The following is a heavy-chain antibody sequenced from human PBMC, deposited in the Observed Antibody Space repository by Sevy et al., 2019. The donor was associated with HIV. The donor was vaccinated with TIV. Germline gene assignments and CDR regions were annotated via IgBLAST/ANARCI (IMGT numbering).Heavy chain of an antibody. V-gene: IGHV3-30*12. Sequence: GGSLRLSCTVSGFIFNNKGMHWVRQAPGRGLEWVAAIFSDGTTKYYGDSVKGRVNISRDNSKNTLYLQMNSLRVDDTALYYCARESGSDWYLDSWGQGTLVTVSS. CDR3: ARESGSDWYLDS. D-gene: IGHD2-21*02. CDR1: GFIFNNKG. J-gene: IGHJ4*02. CDR2: IFSDGTTK.